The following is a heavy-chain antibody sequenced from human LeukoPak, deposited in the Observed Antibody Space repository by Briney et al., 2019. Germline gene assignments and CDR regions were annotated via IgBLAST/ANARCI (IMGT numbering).Heavy chain of an antibody. J-gene: IGHJ4*02. CDR3: AKGEFGVVTANFDY. Sequence: GGSLRLSCAASGFTFGSYGMHWVRQAPGKGPEWVAVISYDGSNKYYADSVKGRFTISRDNSKNTLYLQMNSLRAEDTAVYYCAKGEFGVVTANFDYWGQGTLVTVSS. CDR2: ISYDGSNK. V-gene: IGHV3-30*18. CDR1: GFTFGSYG. D-gene: IGHD2-21*02.